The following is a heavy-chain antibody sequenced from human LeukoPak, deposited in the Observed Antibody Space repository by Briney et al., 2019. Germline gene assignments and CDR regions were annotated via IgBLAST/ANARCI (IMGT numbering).Heavy chain of an antibody. CDR3: ARALGIAVAGFLDY. Sequence: QPGGSLRLSCAASGFTFSSYAMHWVRQAPGKGLEWVAVISYDGSNKYYADSVKGRFTISRDNSKNTLYLQMNSLRAGDTAVYYCARALGIAVAGFLDYWGQGTLVTVSS. CDR1: GFTFSSYA. V-gene: IGHV3-30*04. D-gene: IGHD6-19*01. J-gene: IGHJ4*02. CDR2: ISYDGSNK.